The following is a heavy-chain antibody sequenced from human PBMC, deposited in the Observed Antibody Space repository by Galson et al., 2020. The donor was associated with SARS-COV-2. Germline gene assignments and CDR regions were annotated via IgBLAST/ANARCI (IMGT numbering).Heavy chain of an antibody. Sequence: GGSLRLSCAASGFTFSGSSILWVRQASGRGLEWVGRINTKVNTYATQYSASVRGRFTISRDDSKDTAYLQMNSLKTEDTAVYYCTTGGSPHYMDVWGKGTTVTVSS. D-gene: IGHD7-27*01. J-gene: IGHJ6*03. V-gene: IGHV3-73*01. CDR2: INTKVNTYAT. CDR1: GFTFSGSS. CDR3: TTGGSPHYMDV.